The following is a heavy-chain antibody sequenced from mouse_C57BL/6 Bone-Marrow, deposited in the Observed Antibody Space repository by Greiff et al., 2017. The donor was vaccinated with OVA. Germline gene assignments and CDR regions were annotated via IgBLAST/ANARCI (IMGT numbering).Heavy chain of an antibody. J-gene: IGHJ3*01. CDR1: GYSITSGYY. CDR3: ARDCPYLY. D-gene: IGHD5-5*01. V-gene: IGHV3-6*01. CDR2: ISYDGSN. Sequence: EVKLMESGPGLVKPSQSLSLTCSVTGYSITSGYYWNWIRQFPGNKLEWMGYISYDGSNNYNPSLKNRISITRDTSKNQFFLKLNSVTTEDTATYYCARDCPYLYWGQGTLVTVSA.